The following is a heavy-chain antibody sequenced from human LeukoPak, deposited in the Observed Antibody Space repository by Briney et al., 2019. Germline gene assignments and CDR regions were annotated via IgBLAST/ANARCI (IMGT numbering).Heavy chain of an antibody. V-gene: IGHV1-18*01. CDR1: GYTFTSYG. CDR2: ISAYNGNT. D-gene: IGHD3-10*01. CDR3: ARTTMVRGVKFPSYNWFDP. Sequence: ASVKVSCKASGYTFTSYGISWVRQAPGQGLEWMGWISAYNGNTNYAQKLQGRVTMTTDTSTSTAYMELRSLRSDDTAVYYCARTTMVRGVKFPSYNWFDPWGQGTLVTVSS. J-gene: IGHJ5*02.